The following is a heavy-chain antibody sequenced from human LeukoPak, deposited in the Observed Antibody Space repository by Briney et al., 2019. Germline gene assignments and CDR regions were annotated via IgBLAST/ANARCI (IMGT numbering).Heavy chain of an antibody. J-gene: IGHJ4*02. CDR1: GFTFSSYN. D-gene: IGHD4-23*01. CDR2: VNTNSGRI. CDR3: AREFSGNSKFDY. V-gene: IGHV3-48*02. Sequence: GGSLRLSCAASGFTFSSYNMHWVRQAPGKGLEWISSVNTNSGRIYYADSVKGRFTISRDNAEKSLHLHMSSLREEDTAVYYCAREFSGNSKFDYWGQGILVAVSS.